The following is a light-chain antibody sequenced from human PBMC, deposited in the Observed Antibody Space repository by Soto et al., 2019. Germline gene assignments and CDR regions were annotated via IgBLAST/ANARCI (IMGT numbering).Light chain of an antibody. CDR3: QQLHGYPWT. V-gene: IGKV1-9*01. Sequence: DLPLTQSPSFLSASVGDSVTITCRASQGVTGYVAWYQQKPGKAPNLLIYAASTLQSGVPSRFSGSGSGTEFTLTISSLQPEDFAIYYCQQLHGYPWTFGHGTKVEIK. CDR1: QGVTGY. J-gene: IGKJ1*01. CDR2: AAS.